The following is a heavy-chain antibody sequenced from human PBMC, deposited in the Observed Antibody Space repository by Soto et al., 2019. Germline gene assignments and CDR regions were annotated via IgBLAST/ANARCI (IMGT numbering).Heavy chain of an antibody. CDR3: ARVDGAFDI. Sequence: PSETLSLTCTVSGGSISSSSYYWGWIRQPPGKGLEWIGNIYRTGNTYYNPSLKSRVTISVDTSKNQFPLRLSSVTAADTAVYYCARVDGAFDIWGQGTMVTVSS. CDR2: IYRTGNT. J-gene: IGHJ3*02. CDR1: GGSISSSSYY. V-gene: IGHV4-39*01.